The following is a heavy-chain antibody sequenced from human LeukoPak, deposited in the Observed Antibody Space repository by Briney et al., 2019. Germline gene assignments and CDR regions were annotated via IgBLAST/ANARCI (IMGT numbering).Heavy chain of an antibody. D-gene: IGHD2-15*01. V-gene: IGHV3-30*18. Sequence: GRSLRLSCAASGFTFSSYGMHWVRQAPGKGLEWVAVISYDGSNKYYADSVKGRFTISRDNSKNTLYLQMNSLRAEDTAVYYCAKSLRTVGSRGYWGQGTLVTVSS. CDR1: GFTFSSYG. CDR2: ISYDGSNK. J-gene: IGHJ4*02. CDR3: AKSLRTVGSRGY.